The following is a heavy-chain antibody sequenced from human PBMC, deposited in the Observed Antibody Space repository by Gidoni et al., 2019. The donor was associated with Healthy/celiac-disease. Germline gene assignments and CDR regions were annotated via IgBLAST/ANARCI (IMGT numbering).Heavy chain of an antibody. CDR3: AREGGSYRFTLGKYNWFDP. D-gene: IGHD5-18*01. Sequence: QVQLVQSGAEVKNPGASVKVSCKSSGYTFPSYYMHWVRQAPGQGLEWMGIINPSGGRTSYAQKFQGRVTMTRDTYTSTVYMELSSLRSEDTAVYYCAREGGSYRFTLGKYNWFDPWGQGTLVTVSS. V-gene: IGHV1-46*01. J-gene: IGHJ5*02. CDR2: INPSGGRT. CDR1: GYTFPSYY.